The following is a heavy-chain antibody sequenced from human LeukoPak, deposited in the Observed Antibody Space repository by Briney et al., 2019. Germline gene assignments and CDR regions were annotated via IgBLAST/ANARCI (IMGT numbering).Heavy chain of an antibody. Sequence: GGSLRLSCAASGFTFSSYAMSWVRQAPGKGLEWVGRIKSKNDGGTTDYAAPVKGRFTISRDDSRNTLYLQMNSLKTEDTAMYYCTTDSLVMNYWGQGTLVTVSS. CDR1: GFTFSSYA. D-gene: IGHD2-21*01. CDR2: IKSKNDGGTT. CDR3: TTDSLVMNY. V-gene: IGHV3-15*01. J-gene: IGHJ4*02.